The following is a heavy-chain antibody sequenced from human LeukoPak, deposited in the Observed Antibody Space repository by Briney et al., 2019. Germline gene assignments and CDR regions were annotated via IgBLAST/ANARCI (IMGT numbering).Heavy chain of an antibody. CDR3: ARDAGAVAGTTYWYFDL. CDR1: GFTFSTYA. D-gene: IGHD6-19*01. CDR2: ISYDGITK. Sequence: PGGSLRLSCAASGFTFSTYAIHWVRQAPGRGLEWVAYISYDGITKYYADSVKGRFTISRDNSENILYIQMNGLRVEDTAVYYCARDAGAVAGTTYWYFDLWGRGTLVIVSS. V-gene: IGHV3-30*14. J-gene: IGHJ2*01.